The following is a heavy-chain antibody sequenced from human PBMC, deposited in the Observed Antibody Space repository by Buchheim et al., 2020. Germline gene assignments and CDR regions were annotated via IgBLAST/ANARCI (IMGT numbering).Heavy chain of an antibody. J-gene: IGHJ6*02. CDR3: ASVGYCSGGSCPEDYYYYYGMDV. CDR1: GGSISSSNW. Sequence: QVQLQESGPGLVKPSGTLSLTCAVSGGSISSSNWWSWVRQPPGKGLEWIGEIYHSGSTNYNPSLKSRVPISVAKSKNQFSLKLSSVTAADTAVYYCASVGYCSGGSCPEDYYYYYGMDVWGQGTT. D-gene: IGHD2-15*01. CDR2: IYHSGST. V-gene: IGHV4-4*02.